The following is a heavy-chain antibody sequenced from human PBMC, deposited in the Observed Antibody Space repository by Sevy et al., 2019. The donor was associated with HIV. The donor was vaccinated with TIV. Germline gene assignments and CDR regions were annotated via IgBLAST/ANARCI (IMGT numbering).Heavy chain of an antibody. D-gene: IGHD6-6*01. CDR3: ARLYSSSSGRGLDN. CDR1: GFTFGSYW. V-gene: IGHV3-7*01. CDR2: IKEDGSGR. J-gene: IGHJ4*02. Sequence: GGSLRLSCAASGFTFGSYWMTWVRQAPGKGLEWVANIKEDGSGRFYEDSVRGRFTVSRDNAKKTLYLQMNNLRGEDTALYYCARLYSSSSGRGLDNWGQGALVTVSS.